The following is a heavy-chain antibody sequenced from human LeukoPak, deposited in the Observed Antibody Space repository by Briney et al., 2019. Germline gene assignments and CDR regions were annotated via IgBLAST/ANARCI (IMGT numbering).Heavy chain of an antibody. D-gene: IGHD5-24*01. CDR2: IYYSGST. CDR3: ARHRSKWLQSSFDY. CDR1: GGSISSSSYY. J-gene: IGHJ4*02. Sequence: SETLSLTCTVSGGSISSSSYYWGWIRQPPGKGLEWIGSIYYSGSTYYNPSLKSRVTISVDTSKNQFALKLSSVTAADTAVYYCARHRSKWLQSSFDYWGQGTLVTVSS. V-gene: IGHV4-39*01.